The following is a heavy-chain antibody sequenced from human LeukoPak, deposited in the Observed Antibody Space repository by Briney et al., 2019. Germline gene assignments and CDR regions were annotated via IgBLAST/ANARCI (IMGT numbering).Heavy chain of an antibody. CDR1: GFTFSSYA. V-gene: IGHV3-23*01. CDR3: VKGGEYYDSSGYYKFDP. Sequence: GGSLRLSCAASGFTFSSYAMSWVRQAPGKGLEWVSVISGSGGSTYYADSVKGRFTISRDNSKNTLYLQMNSLRAEDTAVYYCVKGGEYYDSSGYYKFDPWGQGTLVTVSS. CDR2: ISGSGGST. J-gene: IGHJ5*02. D-gene: IGHD3-22*01.